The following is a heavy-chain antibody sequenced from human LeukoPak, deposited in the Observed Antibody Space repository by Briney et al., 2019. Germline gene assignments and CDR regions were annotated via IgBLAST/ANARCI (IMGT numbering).Heavy chain of an antibody. CDR3: ASPRPSGYGPRPFDY. D-gene: IGHD5-12*01. J-gene: IGHJ4*02. CDR1: GFTFSSYS. CDR2: ISSSGSTI. V-gene: IGHV3-48*04. Sequence: GGSLRLSCAASGFTFSSYSMNWVRQAPGKGLEWVSYISSSGSTIYYADSVKGRFTISRDNAKNSLYLQMNSLRAEDTAVYYCASPRPSGYGPRPFDYWGQGTLVTVSS.